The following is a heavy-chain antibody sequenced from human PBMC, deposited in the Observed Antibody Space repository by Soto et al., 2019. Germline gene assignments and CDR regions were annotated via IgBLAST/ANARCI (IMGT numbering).Heavy chain of an antibody. D-gene: IGHD3-10*01. CDR3: ARIRRGGDDAFDI. Sequence: ASVKVSCKASGYTFTSYGISSLRQAPGQGLEWMGWISAYNGNTNYAQRLQGRVTMTTDTSTSTAYMELRSLRSDDTAVYYCARIRRGGDDAFDIWGQGTMVTVSS. J-gene: IGHJ3*02. V-gene: IGHV1-18*01. CDR1: GYTFTSYG. CDR2: ISAYNGNT.